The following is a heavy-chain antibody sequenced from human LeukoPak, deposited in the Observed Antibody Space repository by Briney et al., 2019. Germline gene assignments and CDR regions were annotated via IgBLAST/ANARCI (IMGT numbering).Heavy chain of an antibody. CDR2: IYSGGST. D-gene: IGHD2-21*02. CDR1: GFTFSSYS. V-gene: IGHV3-66*01. J-gene: IGHJ5*02. Sequence: GGSLRLSCAASGFTFSSYSMNWVRQAPGKGLEWVSVIYSGGSTYYADSVKGRFTISRDNSKNTLYLQMNSLRAEDTAVYYCARDWCGGDCWFDPWGQGTLVTVSS. CDR3: ARDWCGGDCWFDP.